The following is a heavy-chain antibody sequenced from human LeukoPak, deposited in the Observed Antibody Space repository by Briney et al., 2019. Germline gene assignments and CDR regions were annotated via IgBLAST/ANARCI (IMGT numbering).Heavy chain of an antibody. V-gene: IGHV1-18*01. CDR3: ARRGGKNYGDYVVYDKYMDV. J-gene: IGHJ6*03. CDR1: GYTYSSHG. Sequence: ASVKVSCKASGYTYSSHGISWVRQTPGQGLEWMGWISAYNGDTHYAQKFQGRVTMTTETSTSTAYMELRSLRSDDTAVYYCARRGGKNYGDYVVYDKYMDVWGTGTTVTVSS. D-gene: IGHD4-17*01. CDR2: ISAYNGDT.